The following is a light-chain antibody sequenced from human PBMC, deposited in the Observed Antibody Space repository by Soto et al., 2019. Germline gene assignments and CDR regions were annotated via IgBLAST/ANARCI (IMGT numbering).Light chain of an antibody. V-gene: IGKV3-20*01. CDR1: QPINNNY. J-gene: IGKJ1*01. CDR2: GAS. Sequence: IVMTQSPRTLSLSPGERATLSRRASQPINNNYVAWYQQKPGQAPSLLIYGASDRATGVPDRFSGSGSGTDFTLTISRLEPEDFAVYFCQRFGTSPPWTFGQGTKVEFK. CDR3: QRFGTSPPWT.